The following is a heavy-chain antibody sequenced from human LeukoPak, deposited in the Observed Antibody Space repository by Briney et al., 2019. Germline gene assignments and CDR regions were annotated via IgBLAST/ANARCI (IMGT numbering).Heavy chain of an antibody. J-gene: IGHJ1*01. CDR1: GFTFSDYY. Sequence: PGGSLRLSCAASGFTFSDYYMSWIRQAPGKGLEWVSYISSSSSTIYYADSVKGRFTISRDNAKNSLYLQMNSLRAEDTAVYYCARARYYYDSSGYYYSSEYFQHWGQGTLVTVSS. CDR3: ARARYYYDSSGYYYSSEYFQH. V-gene: IGHV3-11*04. D-gene: IGHD3-22*01. CDR2: ISSSSSTI.